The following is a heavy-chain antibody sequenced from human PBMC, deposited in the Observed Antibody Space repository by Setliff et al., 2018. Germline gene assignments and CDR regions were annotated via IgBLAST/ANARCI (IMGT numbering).Heavy chain of an antibody. Sequence: GGSLRLSCTASGLSYINDWVSWVRQAPGKGLEWLASINPHGSEKYYVDSVKGRFTISRDNAKNSLSLQMNSLRIEDTAVYYCFGAGTCSYWGQGTLVTVSS. CDR3: FGAGTCSY. J-gene: IGHJ4*02. D-gene: IGHD3-10*01. CDR2: INPHGSEK. V-gene: IGHV3-7*01. CDR1: GLSYINDW.